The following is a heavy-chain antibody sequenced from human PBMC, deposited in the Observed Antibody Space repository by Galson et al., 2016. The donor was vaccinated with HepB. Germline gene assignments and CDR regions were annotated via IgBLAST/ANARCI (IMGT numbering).Heavy chain of an antibody. Sequence: LRLSCAASGFTFSSCWMTWVRQAPGKGLEWVANIKQDGSERYYVDSVKGRFTISRDNAKNSLYLQMNSLRAEDTAVYYCAREGLSDYGDYKYYYYALDVWGQGTTVTVSS. D-gene: IGHD4-17*01. V-gene: IGHV3-7*01. CDR2: IKQDGSER. CDR3: AREGLSDYGDYKYYYYALDV. CDR1: GFTFSSCW. J-gene: IGHJ6*02.